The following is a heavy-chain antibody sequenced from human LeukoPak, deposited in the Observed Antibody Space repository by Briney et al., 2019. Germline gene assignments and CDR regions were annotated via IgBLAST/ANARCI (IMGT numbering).Heavy chain of an antibody. CDR3: AIDPYDYGDYESEPLDY. J-gene: IGHJ4*02. V-gene: IGHV1-69*05. D-gene: IGHD4-17*01. Sequence: SVKVSCKASGGTFSSYAISWVRQAPGQGLEWMGRIIHIFGTANYAQKFQGGVTITTDESTSTAYMELSSLGSEDTAVYYCAIDPYDYGDYESEPLDYWGQGTLVTVSS. CDR2: IIHIFGTA. CDR1: GGTFSSYA.